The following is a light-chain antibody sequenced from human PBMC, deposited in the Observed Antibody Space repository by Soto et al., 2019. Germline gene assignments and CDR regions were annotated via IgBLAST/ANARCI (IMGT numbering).Light chain of an antibody. CDR2: GAS. V-gene: IGKV3-15*01. J-gene: IGKJ1*01. Sequence: DTMMKQSPATLSVSPGERATLSFRASQSVNNNLAWYQQKLGQAPRVLIYGASTRATGIPARFTGSGSGTEFILTITSLQSEDSAVYYCQEYNTWPWTFGQGTKV. CDR3: QEYNTWPWT. CDR1: QSVNNN.